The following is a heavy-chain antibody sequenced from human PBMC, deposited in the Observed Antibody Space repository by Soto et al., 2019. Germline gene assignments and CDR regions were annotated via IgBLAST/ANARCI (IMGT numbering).Heavy chain of an antibody. CDR2: IFYTGSA. V-gene: IGHV4-61*01. D-gene: IGHD3-3*01. Sequence: QVQLQESGPGLVKPSETLSLTCTVSGGSVTSGSYYWSWIRQTPGKRLEWIGYIFYTGSANYNPSLESRVTISIDTSKNEFSLRLTSVTAADTALYYCVLRTFYDFWSGPSHALDLWGRGTMVTVSS. CDR3: VLRTFYDFWSGPSHALDL. CDR1: GGSVTSGSYY. J-gene: IGHJ3*01.